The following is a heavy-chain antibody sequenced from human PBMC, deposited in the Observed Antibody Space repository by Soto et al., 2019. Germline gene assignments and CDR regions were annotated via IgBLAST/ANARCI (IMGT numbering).Heavy chain of an antibody. V-gene: IGHV3-15*07. D-gene: IGHD1-26*01. CDR2: IKSKTDGGTT. CDR3: TTIVGAITAAADAFDI. CDR1: GFTFSNAW. J-gene: IGHJ3*02. Sequence: EVQLVESGGGLVKPGGSLRLSCAASGFTFSNAWMNWVRQAPGKGLEWVGRIKSKTDGGTTDYAAPVKGRFTISRDDSKNTLYLQMNSLKTEDTAVYYCTTIVGAITAAADAFDIWGQGTMVTVSS.